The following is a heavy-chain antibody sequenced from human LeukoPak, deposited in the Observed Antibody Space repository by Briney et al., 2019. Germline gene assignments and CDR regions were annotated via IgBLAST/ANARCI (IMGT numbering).Heavy chain of an antibody. D-gene: IGHD2-15*01. CDR2: ISYVASDGSNT. V-gene: IGHV3-30-3*01. Sequence: GGSLRVSCAASGFTFSTYTIHWVRQAPGKGLEWVAVISYVASDGSNTYYADSVKGRFTVSRGNSKNTVYLQMNSLRPEDTAVYYCARDWCSGQSCYLDYWGQGTLVTVSS. CDR1: GFTFSTYT. CDR3: ARDWCSGQSCYLDY. J-gene: IGHJ4*02.